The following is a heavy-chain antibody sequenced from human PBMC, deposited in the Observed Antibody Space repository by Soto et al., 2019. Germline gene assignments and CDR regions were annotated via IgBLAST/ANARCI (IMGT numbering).Heavy chain of an antibody. CDR2: ISYDGSNK. CDR3: AKMRAVI. Sequence: QVQLVESGGGVVQPGRSLRLSCAASGFTFSSYGMHWVRQAPGKGLEWVAVISYDGSNKYYADSVKGRFTISRDNSKNTLYLQMNSLSAEDTAVYYCAKMRAVIWGQGTMVTVSS. CDR1: GFTFSSYG. J-gene: IGHJ3*02. V-gene: IGHV3-30*18.